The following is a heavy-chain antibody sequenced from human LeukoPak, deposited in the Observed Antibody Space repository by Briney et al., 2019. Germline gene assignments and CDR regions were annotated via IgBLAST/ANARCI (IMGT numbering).Heavy chain of an antibody. Sequence: PSETLSLTCSVSGDSVTSTYWSWIRQPSGKGLEWIAYGHHSESSNYNPSFRSRVTIPVDTSRNQFSLKLSSVTAADTAVYYCARERVSSTWGGYFDYWGQGTLVTVSS. CDR3: ARERVSSTWGGYFDY. V-gene: IGHV4-59*02. CDR1: GDSVTSTY. D-gene: IGHD3-16*01. CDR2: GHHSESS. J-gene: IGHJ4*02.